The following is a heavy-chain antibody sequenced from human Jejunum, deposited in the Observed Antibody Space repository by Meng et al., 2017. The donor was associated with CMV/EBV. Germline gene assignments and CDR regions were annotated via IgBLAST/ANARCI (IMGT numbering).Heavy chain of an antibody. Sequence: QLVQSGAEVKKPGASVRVSCKASGYTFTHHGISWIRQAPGQGLEWMGWISCYNGDTNYAQKLQGRVTMTTDTSTNTAYMDLRGLRSDDTAVYYCARDPSNTSGRYAYFDYWGQGTLVTASS. CDR1: GYTFTHHG. D-gene: IGHD6-19*01. V-gene: IGHV1-18*01. CDR2: ISCYNGDT. CDR3: ARDPSNTSGRYAYFDY. J-gene: IGHJ4*02.